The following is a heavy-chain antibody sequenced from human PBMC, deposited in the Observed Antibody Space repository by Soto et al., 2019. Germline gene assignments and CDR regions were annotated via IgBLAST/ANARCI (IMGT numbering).Heavy chain of an antibody. CDR1: GGSISRSNW. Sequence: QVQLQESGPGLVKPPGTLSVTCAVSGGSISRSNWWSWVRQPPGKGLEWIGEIYHSGNTNYNPSLKSRVTISVDKSNNQFSLNLTSVTAADTAVYYCTRVLAALGNRWYFDLWGRGTLVSVSS. J-gene: IGHJ2*01. CDR3: TRVLAALGNRWYFDL. CDR2: IYHSGNT. D-gene: IGHD6-13*01. V-gene: IGHV4-4*03.